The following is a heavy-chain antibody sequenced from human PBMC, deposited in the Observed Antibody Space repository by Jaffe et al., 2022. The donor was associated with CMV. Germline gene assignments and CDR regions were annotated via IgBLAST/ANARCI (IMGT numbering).Heavy chain of an antibody. V-gene: IGHV3-23*04. D-gene: IGHD5-12*01. J-gene: IGHJ3*02. Sequence: EVQLVESGGGLVQPGGSLRLSCAASGFTFSSYAMSWVRQAPGKGLEWVSAISGSGGSTYYADSVKGRFTISRDNSKNTLYLQMNSLRAEDTAVYYCAKVVEMATPTTPDAFDIWGQGTMVTVSS. CDR3: AKVVEMATPTTPDAFDI. CDR1: GFTFSSYA. CDR2: ISGSGGST.